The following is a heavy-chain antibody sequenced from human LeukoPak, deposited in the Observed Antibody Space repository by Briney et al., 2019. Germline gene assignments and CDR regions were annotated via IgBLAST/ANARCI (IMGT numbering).Heavy chain of an antibody. CDR3: ASVPTTVTKPPALRY. V-gene: IGHV4-34*01. Sequence: SETLSLTCAVYGGSFSGYYWSWIRQPPGKGLEWIGEINHSGSTNYNPSLKSRVTISVDTSKNQFSLKVSSVTAADTAVYYCASVPTTVTKPPALRYWGQGTRVAVSS. J-gene: IGHJ4*02. D-gene: IGHD4-17*01. CDR1: GGSFSGYY. CDR2: INHSGST.